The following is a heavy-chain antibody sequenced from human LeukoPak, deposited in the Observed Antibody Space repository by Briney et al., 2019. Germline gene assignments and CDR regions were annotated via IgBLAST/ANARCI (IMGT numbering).Heavy chain of an antibody. D-gene: IGHD3-16*01. Sequence: SETLSLTCTVSGGSISNFYWNWIRQPPGKGLEWIGYIYYSGSTNYNPSLKSRVTISVDTTKNQFSLKLGSVTAADTAVYYCVRDSSYDYVWGSYYYSAMDVWGQGTTVTVSS. CDR2: IYYSGST. CDR3: VRDSSYDYVWGSYYYSAMDV. CDR1: GGSISNFY. J-gene: IGHJ6*02. V-gene: IGHV4-59*01.